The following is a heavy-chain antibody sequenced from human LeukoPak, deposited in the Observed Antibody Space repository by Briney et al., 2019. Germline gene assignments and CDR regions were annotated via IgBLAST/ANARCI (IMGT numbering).Heavy chain of an antibody. V-gene: IGHV4-34*01. CDR1: GTSFSSYY. Sequence: SETLSLTCAVSGTSFSSYYWSWIRQPPGKGLEWIGEVNHSGYTNDNPSLKSRVTISVDTSKNQFSLRLRSVTAADTGVYFCARMTTGHDFWGQGILVTVSS. J-gene: IGHJ4*02. CDR3: ARMTTGHDF. D-gene: IGHD4-17*01. CDR2: VNHSGYT.